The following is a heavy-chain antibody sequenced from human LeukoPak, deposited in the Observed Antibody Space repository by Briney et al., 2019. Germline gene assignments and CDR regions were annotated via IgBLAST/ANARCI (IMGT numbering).Heavy chain of an antibody. CDR2: IYHSGST. Sequence: AETLSLTCTVSGGAISSYYWSWIRQPPGKRLEWIGYIYHSGSTNYNSSLKSRVTISVDTSKNQFSLKLSSVTAADTAVYYCARHAAFAEYQSHLTHFDYWGQGTLVTVSS. CDR1: GGAISSYY. CDR3: ARHAAFAEYQSHLTHFDY. D-gene: IGHD2-2*01. V-gene: IGHV4-59*08. J-gene: IGHJ4*02.